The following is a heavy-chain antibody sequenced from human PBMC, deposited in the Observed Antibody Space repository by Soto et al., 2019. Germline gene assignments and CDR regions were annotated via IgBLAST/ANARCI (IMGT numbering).Heavy chain of an antibody. Sequence: ASVKVSCKASGYTFTGCYMHWVRQAPGQGLEWMGWINPNSGGTNYAQKFQGGVTMTRDTSISTAYMELSRLRSDDTAVYYCARGVLKGRGVSFDLWGQGTMVTVSS. CDR1: GYTFTGCY. CDR2: INPNSGGT. J-gene: IGHJ3*01. CDR3: ARGVLKGRGVSFDL. V-gene: IGHV1-2*02. D-gene: IGHD2-8*01.